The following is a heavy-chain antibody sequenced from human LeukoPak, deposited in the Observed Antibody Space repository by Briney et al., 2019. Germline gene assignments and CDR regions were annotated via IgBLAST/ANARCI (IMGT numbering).Heavy chain of an antibody. CDR1: GGSISNYY. CDR2: IYYSGST. Sequence: SETLSLTCTVSGGSISNYYWSWIRQPPGKGLEWIGYIYYSGSTNYNPSLKSRVIISVDTSKNQFSLKLSSVTAADTAVYYCARGYDSSAYYPFNYWGQGTLVTVSS. J-gene: IGHJ4*02. D-gene: IGHD3-22*01. CDR3: ARGYDSSAYYPFNY. V-gene: IGHV4-59*01.